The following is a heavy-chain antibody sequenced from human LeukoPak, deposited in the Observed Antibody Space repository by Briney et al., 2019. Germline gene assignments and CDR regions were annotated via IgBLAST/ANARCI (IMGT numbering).Heavy chain of an antibody. CDR3: ARDWLGYYYYGMDV. CDR1: GFTFSSYS. J-gene: IGHJ6*02. Sequence: PGGSLRLSCAASGFTFSSYSMNWVRQAPGKGLEWVSSISSSSSYIYYADSVKGRFTISRDNAKNSLYLQMNSLRAEDTAVYYCARDWLGYYYYGMDVWGQGTTVTVSS. V-gene: IGHV3-21*01. CDR2: ISSSSSYI. D-gene: IGHD3-10*01.